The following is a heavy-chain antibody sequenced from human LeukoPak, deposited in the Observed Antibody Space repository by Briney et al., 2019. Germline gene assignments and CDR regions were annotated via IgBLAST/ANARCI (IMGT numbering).Heavy chain of an antibody. D-gene: IGHD3-22*01. CDR1: GFTFSSYW. Sequence: GGSLRLSCAASGFTFSSYWMSWVRQAPGKGLEWVAVISYDGSNKYYADSVKGRFTISRDNSKNTLYLQMNSLRAEDTAVYSCENNKKEYYYDSSGYFDYWGQGTLVTVSS. V-gene: IGHV3-30*18. J-gene: IGHJ4*02. CDR3: ENNKKEYYYDSSGYFDY. CDR2: ISYDGSNK.